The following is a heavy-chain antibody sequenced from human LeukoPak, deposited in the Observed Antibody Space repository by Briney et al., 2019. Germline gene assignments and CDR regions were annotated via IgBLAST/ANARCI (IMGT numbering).Heavy chain of an antibody. CDR1: GYTFTSYD. CDR2: MNPNSGNT. D-gene: IGHD5-24*01. CDR3: ARGLGKRWLQFGGFDY. V-gene: IGHV1-8*03. Sequence: ASVKVSCKASGYTFTSYDINWVRQATGQGLEWMGWMNPNSGNTGYAQKFQGRVTITRNTSISTAYMELSSLRSGDTAVYYCARGLGKRWLQFGGFDYWGQGTLVTVSS. J-gene: IGHJ4*02.